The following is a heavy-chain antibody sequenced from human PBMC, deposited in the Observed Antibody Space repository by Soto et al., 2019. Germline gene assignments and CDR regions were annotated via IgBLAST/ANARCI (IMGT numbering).Heavy chain of an antibody. J-gene: IGHJ4*02. CDR3: AKDRGSYGDLDY. Sequence: QVQLVESGGGVVQPGRSLRLSCAASGFTFSNYGMHWVRQAPGKGLEWVAVISYDGSNNYYADSVKGRFTISRDNSKNTLYLQMNSLRGEDTAVYYCAKDRGSYGDLDYWGQGTLVTVSS. D-gene: IGHD4-17*01. CDR1: GFTFSNYG. CDR2: ISYDGSNN. V-gene: IGHV3-30*18.